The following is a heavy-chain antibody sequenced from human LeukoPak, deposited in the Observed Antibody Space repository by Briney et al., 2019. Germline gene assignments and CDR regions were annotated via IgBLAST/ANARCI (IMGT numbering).Heavy chain of an antibody. Sequence: PGGSLRLSCAASGFTFSSYWMSWVRQAPGEGREWVANIKQDGSEKYYVDSVKGRFTISRDNAKNSLYLQMSSLRAEDTAVYYCARDMATVTTSPSDYWGQGTLVTVSS. CDR3: ARDMATVTTSPSDY. CDR2: IKQDGSEK. J-gene: IGHJ4*02. D-gene: IGHD4-17*01. CDR1: GFTFSSYW. V-gene: IGHV3-7*01.